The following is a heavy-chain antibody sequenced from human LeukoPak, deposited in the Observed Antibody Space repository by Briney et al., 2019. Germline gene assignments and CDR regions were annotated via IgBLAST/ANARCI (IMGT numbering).Heavy chain of an antibody. CDR1: GFTFSSYA. CDR2: VSDSGDNT. D-gene: IGHD3-22*01. CDR3: TRKTDSGGSGDY. V-gene: IGHV3-23*01. Sequence: GGSLRLSCAASGFTFSSYAMSWVRQAPGKGLEWVSAVSDSGDNTHYADSVKGRFAISRDNSKNTLYLQMNDLRPDDTAVYYCTRKTDSGGSGDYWGQGALVTVSS. J-gene: IGHJ4*02.